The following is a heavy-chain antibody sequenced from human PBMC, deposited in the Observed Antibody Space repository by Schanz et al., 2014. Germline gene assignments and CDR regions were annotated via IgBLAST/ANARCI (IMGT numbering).Heavy chain of an antibody. J-gene: IGHJ4*02. CDR1: GFTFSDHW. CDR3: VKIGYTHWSLDD. Sequence: VQLVESGGALVQPGGSLRLSCSASGFTFSDHWMSWVRQPPGKGLEWVANIKGDSSEKNYVDSVKGRFTLSRDNAKNSHYLQMNSLRVEDTAVFYCVKIGYTHWSLDDWGQGILVTVSS. D-gene: IGHD6-13*01. CDR2: IKGDSSEK. V-gene: IGHV3-7*01.